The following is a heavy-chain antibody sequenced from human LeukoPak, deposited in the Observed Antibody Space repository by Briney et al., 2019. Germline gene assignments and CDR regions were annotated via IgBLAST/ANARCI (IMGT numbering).Heavy chain of an antibody. CDR1: GFTFGDYA. V-gene: IGHV3-49*04. J-gene: IGHJ4*02. CDR2: IRSKAYGGTT. D-gene: IGHD3-10*01. Sequence: GWSLRLSCTASGFTFGDYAMSWVRQAPGKGLEWVGFIRSKAYGGTTQYAASVKGRFSISRDDSKSIAYLQMSSLKTEDTAVYYCTRVRSGNDFDYWGQGTLVTVSS. CDR3: TRVRSGNDFDY.